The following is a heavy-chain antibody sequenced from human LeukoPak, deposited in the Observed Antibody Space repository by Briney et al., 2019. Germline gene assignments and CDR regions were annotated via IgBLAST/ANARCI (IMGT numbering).Heavy chain of an antibody. J-gene: IGHJ6*03. CDR3: ARRSEFGVLYYMDI. CDR2: ISGSSGTI. D-gene: IGHD3-16*01. V-gene: IGHV3-48*01. CDR1: GFVFSNYA. Sequence: GGSLRLSCAASGFVFSNYAMTWVRQAPGKGLEWVSYISGSSGTIYYADSMKGRFTISRDNAKNSLYLQINSLRAEDTAVYYCARRSEFGVLYYMDIWGKGTTVTVSS.